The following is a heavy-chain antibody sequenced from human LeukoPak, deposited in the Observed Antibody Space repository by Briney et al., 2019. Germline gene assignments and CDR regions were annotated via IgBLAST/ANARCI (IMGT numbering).Heavy chain of an antibody. CDR2: ISGSGGST. V-gene: IGHV3-23*01. D-gene: IGHD3-22*01. CDR1: GFTFSSYA. CDR3: AKDTPGHAPPIFYDSSGYYPT. J-gene: IGHJ4*02. Sequence: GGSLRLSCEASGFTFSSYAMSWVRQAPGKGLEWVSAISGSGGSTYYADSVKGRFTISRDNSKNTLYLQMNSLRAEDTAVYYCAKDTPGHAPPIFYDSSGYYPTWGQGTLVTVSS.